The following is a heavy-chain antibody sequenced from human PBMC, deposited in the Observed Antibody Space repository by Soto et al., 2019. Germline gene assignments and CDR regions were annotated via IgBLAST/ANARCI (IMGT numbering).Heavy chain of an antibody. J-gene: IGHJ5*02. Sequence: QITLKESRLTLVKPTQTLSLICTFSGFSLGTNGVCVDWIRQPPRTALVWLALVFWNDDKRFSPSLRWRITISKDTSKNQVVLTLTKVGPDDTATYYCAHSQGANSGCNGLFVPLGPGILVTISS. CDR1: GFSLGTNGVC. D-gene: IGHD6-19*01. CDR2: VFWNDDK. CDR3: AHSQGANSGCNGLFVP. V-gene: IGHV2-5*01.